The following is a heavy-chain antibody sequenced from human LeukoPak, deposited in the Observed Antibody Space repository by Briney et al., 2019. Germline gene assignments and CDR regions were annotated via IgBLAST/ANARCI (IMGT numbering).Heavy chain of an antibody. CDR2: IKSDGTST. Sequence: GGSLRLSCAASGFSLGSYAMHWVRQAPGKGLEYISVIKSDGTSTFYVSSVMGRFTVSRDNSKNTLYLQMGSLRADDMAVYYCARCAHGSGAGVYYMDVWGKGTTVIVSS. J-gene: IGHJ6*03. CDR1: GFSLGSYA. CDR3: ARCAHGSGAGVYYMDV. D-gene: IGHD3-10*01. V-gene: IGHV3-64*01.